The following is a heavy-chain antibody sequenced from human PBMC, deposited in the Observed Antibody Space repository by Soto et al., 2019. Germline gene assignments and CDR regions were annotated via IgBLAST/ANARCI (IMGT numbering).Heavy chain of an antibody. J-gene: IGHJ4*02. D-gene: IGHD2-15*01. CDR3: VRVGCSGGSCYSGLAYFDY. V-gene: IGHV3-7*04. Sequence: PGGSLRLSCAASGFSFSSYWMRWVRQAPGKGLEWVANIKQDGSEKYHVDSVKGRFTISRDNAKNSLYLQMNSLRAEDTAMYYCVRVGCSGGSCYSGLAYFDYWGQGTLVTVSS. CDR1: GFSFSSYW. CDR2: IKQDGSEK.